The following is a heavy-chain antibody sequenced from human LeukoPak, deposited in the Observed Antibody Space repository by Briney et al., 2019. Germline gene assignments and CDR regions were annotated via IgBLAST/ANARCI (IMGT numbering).Heavy chain of an antibody. D-gene: IGHD5-18*01. CDR3: ARRLRYIYGHDAFDI. V-gene: IGHV5-51*01. CDR1: GYSFTSYW. CDR2: IYPGDSDT. Sequence: ESLKISCKGSGYSFTSYWIGWVREMPGKGLEWMGIIYPGDSDTRYSPSFQGQVTISADKSISTSYLQWSSLKASDTAVYYCARRLRYIYGHDAFDIWGQGTMVTVSS. J-gene: IGHJ3*02.